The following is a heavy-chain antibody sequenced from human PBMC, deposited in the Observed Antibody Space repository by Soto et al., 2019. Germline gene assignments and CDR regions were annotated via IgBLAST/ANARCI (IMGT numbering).Heavy chain of an antibody. V-gene: IGHV4-34*01. CDR3: APKLGYCSGGSCSRGWFDP. J-gene: IGHJ5*02. D-gene: IGHD2-15*01. CDR1: GGSFSGYY. CDR2: INHSGST. Sequence: PSETLSLTCAGYGGSFSGYYWSWIRQPPGKGLEWIGEINHSGSTNYNPSLKSRVTISADTSKNQFSLKLSSVTAADTAVYYCAPKLGYCSGGSCSRGWFDPWGQGTLVTVSS.